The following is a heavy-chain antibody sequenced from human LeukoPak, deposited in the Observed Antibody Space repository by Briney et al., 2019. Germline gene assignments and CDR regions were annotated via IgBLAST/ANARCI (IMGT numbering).Heavy chain of an antibody. Sequence: GESLKISCKGSGYSFTSYWIGWVRQMPGKGLEWMAIIYPGDSDTRYRPSFQGQVTISADKSFSTAYLQWSSLKASDTAMYYCARRRYCSSTSCYGGVDGFDIWGQGTMVTVSS. CDR2: IYPGDSDT. V-gene: IGHV5-51*01. D-gene: IGHD2-2*01. CDR1: GYSFTSYW. CDR3: ARRRYCSSTSCYGGVDGFDI. J-gene: IGHJ3*02.